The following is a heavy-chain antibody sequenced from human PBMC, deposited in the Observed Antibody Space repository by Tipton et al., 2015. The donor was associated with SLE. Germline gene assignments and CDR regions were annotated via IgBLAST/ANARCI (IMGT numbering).Heavy chain of an antibody. J-gene: IGHJ4*02. CDR2: IRFEGSNK. V-gene: IGHV3-30*02. CDR1: KFTFSTYR. CDR3: ANSDD. Sequence: SLRLSCAASKFTFSTYRVNWARQAPGKGLEWVSFIRFEGSNKYYADSVKGRFTISRDNSKSTLFLQMNSLGTEDTAVYYCANSDDWGQGTLVTVSS.